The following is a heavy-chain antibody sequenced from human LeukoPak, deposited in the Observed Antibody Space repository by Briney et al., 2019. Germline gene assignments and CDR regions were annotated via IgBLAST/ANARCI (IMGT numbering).Heavy chain of an antibody. Sequence: GGSLRLSCAASGFTFSSYSMNWVRQAPGKGLEWVSSISSSSSYIYYADSVKGRFTISRDNAKNSLYLQMNSLRAEDTAVYYCARDREISSSWFEFDYWGQGTLVTVSS. D-gene: IGHD6-13*01. CDR2: ISSSSSYI. V-gene: IGHV3-21*01. CDR3: ARDREISSSWFEFDY. CDR1: GFTFSSYS. J-gene: IGHJ4*02.